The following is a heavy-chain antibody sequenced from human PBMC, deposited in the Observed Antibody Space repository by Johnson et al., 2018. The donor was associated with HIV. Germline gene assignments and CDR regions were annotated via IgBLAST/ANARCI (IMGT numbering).Heavy chain of an antibody. J-gene: IGHJ3*02. V-gene: IGHV3-7*05. CDR2: IKEDGSED. CDR1: GFTFSNYW. CDR3: TRGTYYYGSGSSHSDAFDI. D-gene: IGHD3-10*01. Sequence: VQLVESGGDLVQPGGSLRLSCAASGFTFSNYWMSWVRQAPGKGLEWLANIKEDGSEDYYVDYLKGRFTISRDNAQNSLYLQMDNLRAEDSAVYYCTRGTYYYGSGSSHSDAFDIWGQGTMVTVSS.